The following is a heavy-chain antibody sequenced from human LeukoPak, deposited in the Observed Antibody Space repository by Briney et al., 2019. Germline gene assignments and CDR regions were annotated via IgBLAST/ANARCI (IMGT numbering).Heavy chain of an antibody. CDR1: GFTFTNYA. CDR3: AKDPVLRYFDWQHIGLGLDY. CDR2: MSGSGGSA. D-gene: IGHD3-9*01. V-gene: IGHV3-23*01. J-gene: IGHJ4*02. Sequence: LSGGSLRLSCAASGFTFTNYAMSWVRQAPGKGLEWVSGMSGSGGSAYYADSVKGRFTISRDNSKKTLYLQMNSLRAEDTAVYYCAKDPVLRYFDWQHIGLGLDYWGQGTLVTVSS.